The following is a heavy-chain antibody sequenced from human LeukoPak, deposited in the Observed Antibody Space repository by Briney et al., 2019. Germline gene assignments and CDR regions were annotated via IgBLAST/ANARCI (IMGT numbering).Heavy chain of an antibody. J-gene: IGHJ4*02. D-gene: IGHD5-12*01. CDR2: INPSGGST. CDR3: AIVHSGYAALDY. CDR1: GYTFTSYY. Sequence: ASVKVSCKASGYTFTSYYMHWVRQAPGQGLEWMGIINPSGGSTSYAQKFQGRVTMTRDTSTSTVYMELSSLRSEDTAVYYCAIVHSGYAALDYWGQGTLVTVSS. V-gene: IGHV1-46*01.